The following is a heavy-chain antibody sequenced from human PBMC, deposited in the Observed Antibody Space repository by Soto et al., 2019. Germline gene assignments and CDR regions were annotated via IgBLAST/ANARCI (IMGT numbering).Heavy chain of an antibody. D-gene: IGHD2-8*01. CDR3: GRGVYDLPKAYYDY. CDR2: ISAYNGNT. Sequence: ASVKVSCKASGYTFTSYGISWVRQAPGQGLEWMGLISAYNGNTNYAQKLQGRVTMTTDTSTSTAYMELRSLRSDDTALYYCGRGVYDLPKAYYDYWGQGTLVTVSS. J-gene: IGHJ4*02. V-gene: IGHV1-18*04. CDR1: GYTFTSYG.